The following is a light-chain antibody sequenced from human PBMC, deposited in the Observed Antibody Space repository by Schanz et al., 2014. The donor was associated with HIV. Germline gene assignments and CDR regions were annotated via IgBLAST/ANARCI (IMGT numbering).Light chain of an antibody. CDR1: QSVSSN. J-gene: IGKJ4*01. Sequence: EIVMTQSPATLSVSLGERVTLSCRASQSVSSNLAWSHQKPRQPPRLLIYGTSTRATGIPATFGGSGSGTEFTLTINSLQSEDFGVFYCQQYSSWPLTFGGGTKVEIK. V-gene: IGKV3-15*01. CDR3: QQYSSWPLT. CDR2: GTS.